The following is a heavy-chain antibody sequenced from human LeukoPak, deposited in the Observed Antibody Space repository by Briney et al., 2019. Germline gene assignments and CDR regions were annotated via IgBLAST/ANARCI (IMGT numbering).Heavy chain of an antibody. D-gene: IGHD3-3*01. CDR3: ARATGGTIFGVVIGHYYYYMDV. CDR2: MNPNSGNT. J-gene: IGHJ6*03. V-gene: IGHV1-8*01. CDR1: GYTFTSYD. Sequence: ASVKVSCKASGYTFTSYDTNWVRQATGQGLEWMGWMNPNSGNTGYAQKFQGRVTMTRNTSISTAYMELSSLRSEDTAVYYCARATGGTIFGVVIGHYYYYMDVWGKGTTVTVSS.